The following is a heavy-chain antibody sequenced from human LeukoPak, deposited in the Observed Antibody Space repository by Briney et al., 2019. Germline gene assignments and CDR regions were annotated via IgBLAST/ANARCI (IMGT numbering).Heavy chain of an antibody. D-gene: IGHD1-26*01. CDR3: AREVGATDDY. CDR2: ISGSSTYI. CDR1: GFTFSSYS. Sequence: PGESLRLSCAASGFTFSSYSMNWVRQAPGKGLEWVSSISGSSTYIYYADSVRGRFTISRDNAKNSLYLHMNSLRAEDTAVYYCAREVGATDDYRGQGTLVTVSS. J-gene: IGHJ4*02. V-gene: IGHV3-21*01.